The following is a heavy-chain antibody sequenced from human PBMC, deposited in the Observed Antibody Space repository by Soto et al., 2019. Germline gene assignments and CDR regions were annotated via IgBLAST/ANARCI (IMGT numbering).Heavy chain of an antibody. D-gene: IGHD3-3*01. CDR2: ISGHNGDT. J-gene: IGHJ6*02. CDR1: GYNFANYG. Sequence: QVQLVQSEAEVKKPGASLKVSCRASGYNFANYGISWVRQAPGQGLEWMGWISGHNGDTKYAQKVQGSATMTAATSTSTAYIEMWSLRSDDTAVYYCARDAAYNDFWGGVMELYSYNMDVWGQGTTVTV. CDR3: ARDAAYNDFWGGVMELYSYNMDV. V-gene: IGHV1-18*01.